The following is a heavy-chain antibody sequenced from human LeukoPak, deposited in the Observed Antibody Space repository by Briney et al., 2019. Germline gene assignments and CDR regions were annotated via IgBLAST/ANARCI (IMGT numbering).Heavy chain of an antibody. V-gene: IGHV4-34*03. CDR1: GGSFSGYY. CDR2: INHSGST. CDR3: LDDYGAN. D-gene: IGHD4-17*01. Sequence: SSETLSLTCAVYGGSFSGYYWSWIRQPPGKGLEWIGEINHSGSTNYNPSLKSRVTISVDKSKNQFSLKLSSVTAADTAVYYCLDDYGANWGQGTLVAVSS. J-gene: IGHJ4*02.